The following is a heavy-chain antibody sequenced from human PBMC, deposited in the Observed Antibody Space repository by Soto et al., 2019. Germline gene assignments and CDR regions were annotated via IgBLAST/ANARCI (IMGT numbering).Heavy chain of an antibody. CDR2: VCHDGSNK. Sequence: GGSMRVSCAAAGFTFSSYCMHWVRQAPGKGLEWVAVVCHDGSNKHYADSVKGRFTISRDSSKNTVSLEMTSLRAEDTAVYYCAKGGRQWLVTSDFNYWGQGALVTVSS. V-gene: IGHV3-30*02. J-gene: IGHJ4*02. D-gene: IGHD6-19*01. CDR1: GFTFSSYC. CDR3: AKGGRQWLVTSDFNY.